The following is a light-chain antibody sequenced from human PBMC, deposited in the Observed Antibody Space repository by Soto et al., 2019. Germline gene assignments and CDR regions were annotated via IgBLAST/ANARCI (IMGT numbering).Light chain of an antibody. CDR3: QVWDGSRGHYV. J-gene: IGLJ1*01. CDR1: DIGRKG. CDR2: YDS. V-gene: IGLV3-21*04. Sequence: SYELTQPPSVSGAPAETARITCGGDDIGRKGVHWYQQRPGQAPVLVMYYDSNRPSGIPVRFSGSNSGNTATLTISGVEAGDEADYYCQVWDGSRGHYVFGPGTKVTVL.